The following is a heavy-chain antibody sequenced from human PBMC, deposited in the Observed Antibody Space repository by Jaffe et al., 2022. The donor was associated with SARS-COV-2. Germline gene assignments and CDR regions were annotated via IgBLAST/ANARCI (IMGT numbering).Heavy chain of an antibody. V-gene: IGHV3-33*01. CDR3: ARANSYYGMDV. CDR2: IWYDGSNK. CDR1: GFTFSSYG. Sequence: QVQLVESGGGVVQPGRSLRLSCAASGFTFSSYGMHWVRQAPGKGLEWVAVIWYDGSNKYYADSVKGRFTISRDNSKNTLYLQMNSLRAEDTAVYYCARANSYYGMDVWGQGTTVTVSS. J-gene: IGHJ6*02.